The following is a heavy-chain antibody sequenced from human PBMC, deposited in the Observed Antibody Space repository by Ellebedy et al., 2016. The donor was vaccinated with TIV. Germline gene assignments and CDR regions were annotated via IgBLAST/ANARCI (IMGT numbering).Heavy chain of an antibody. Sequence: GGSLRLXXAASGFTFSTYSMNWVRQAPGKGLEWISSISSSSTYIYYADSIKGRFTISRDNAKNSLSLQMNSLRAEDTAMYYCARRYCSTTSCSDPWGQGILVTVSS. D-gene: IGHD2-2*01. J-gene: IGHJ5*02. CDR2: ISSSSTYI. V-gene: IGHV3-21*01. CDR1: GFTFSTYS. CDR3: ARRYCSTTSCSDP.